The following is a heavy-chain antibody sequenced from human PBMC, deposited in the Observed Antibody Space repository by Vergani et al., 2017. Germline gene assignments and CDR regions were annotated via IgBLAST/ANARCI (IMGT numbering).Heavy chain of an antibody. CDR3: ARDRTSSSWYSNFYYSGMDV. CDR2: IYYSGST. CDR1: GGSISSYY. D-gene: IGHD6-13*01. J-gene: IGHJ6*02. Sequence: QVQLQESGPGLVKPSETLSLTCTVSGGSISSYYWSWIRQPPGKGLEWIGYIYYSGSTNYNPSLKSRVTISVDTSKNQFSLKLSSVTAADTAVYYFARDRTSSSWYSNFYYSGMDVWGQGTTVTVSS. V-gene: IGHV4-59*01.